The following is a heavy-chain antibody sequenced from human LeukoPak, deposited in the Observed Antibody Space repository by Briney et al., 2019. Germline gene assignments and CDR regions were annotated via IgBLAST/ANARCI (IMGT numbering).Heavy chain of an antibody. CDR3: ARDLPESYYYDSSGYSFQH. J-gene: IGHJ1*01. D-gene: IGHD3-22*01. Sequence: ATVKISCKVSGYTFTDYYMHWVQQAPGKGLEWMGLVDPEDGETIYAEKFQGRVTITADTSTDTAYMELSRLRSDDTAVYYCARDLPESYYYDSSGYSFQHWGQGTLVTVSS. CDR2: VDPEDGET. CDR1: GYTFTDYY. V-gene: IGHV1-69-2*01.